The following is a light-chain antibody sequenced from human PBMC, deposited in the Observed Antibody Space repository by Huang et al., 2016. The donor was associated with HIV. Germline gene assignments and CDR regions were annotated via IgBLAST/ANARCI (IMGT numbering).Light chain of an antibody. Sequence: IVMTQSPDSLAVSLGGTATINCKSRQSFLFRSNNKNYLACYQQKPGHPPTLLIGWASTRGSVVPSRCSGGGSGTDFTLTISSLQAEDVAVYFCQQYFDVPWTFGRGTKVEIK. J-gene: IGKJ1*01. CDR1: QSFLFRSNNKNY. CDR3: QQYFDVPWT. CDR2: WAS. V-gene: IGKV4-1*01.